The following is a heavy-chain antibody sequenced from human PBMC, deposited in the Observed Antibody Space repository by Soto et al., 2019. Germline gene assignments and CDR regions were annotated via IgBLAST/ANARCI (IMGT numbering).Heavy chain of an antibody. Sequence: GGSLRLSCEASGFTFSDFWMSWVRQAPGKGLEWVANIKGDGSEKRYVDSVRGRFTISRDNAKDSVYLQMNSLRADDTALYYCGRDEVRNGVGVWGQGIKVTVSS. J-gene: IGHJ6*02. CDR1: GFTFSDFW. V-gene: IGHV3-7*01. CDR2: IKGDGSEK. CDR3: GRDEVRNGVGV.